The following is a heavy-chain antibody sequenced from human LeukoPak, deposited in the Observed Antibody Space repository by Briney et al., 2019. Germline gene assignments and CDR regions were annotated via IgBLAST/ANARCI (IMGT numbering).Heavy chain of an antibody. D-gene: IGHD1-1*01. J-gene: IGHJ4*02. Sequence: ASVKVSCKTSGGPFSSHAGNWVRQAPGQGLEWMGRIIPILGLRNYAQRFQGRVTITADKSTSTVYMDVTSLRSEDTAVYFCARGRGSRTGSNGDYLDYWGQGTLVTVSS. CDR1: GGPFSSHA. CDR2: IIPILGLR. V-gene: IGHV1-69*04. CDR3: ARGRGSRTGSNGDYLDY.